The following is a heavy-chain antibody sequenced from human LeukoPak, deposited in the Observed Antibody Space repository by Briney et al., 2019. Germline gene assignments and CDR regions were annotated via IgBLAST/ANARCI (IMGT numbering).Heavy chain of an antibody. J-gene: IGHJ4*02. CDR1: GFTFSDYY. Sequence: PGGSLRLSCLASGFTFSDYYMSWVRQAPGKGLEWISYMSSRGYPTYYAESVKGRFTISRDNAKNTLYLQMHNLRTDDTAVYFCARVGIALTSPFVYWGLGTLVAVSS. V-gene: IGHV3-11*01. CDR3: ARVGIALTSPFVY. D-gene: IGHD3-16*01. CDR2: MSSRGYPT.